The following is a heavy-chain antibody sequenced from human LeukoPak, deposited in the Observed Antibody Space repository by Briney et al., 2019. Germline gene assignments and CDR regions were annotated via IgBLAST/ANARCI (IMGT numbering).Heavy chain of an antibody. V-gene: IGHV3-53*01. D-gene: IGHD2-21*02. Sequence: GGSLRLSCAAPGFTVSSNYMSWVRQAPGKGLEWVSVIYSGGSTYYADSVKGRFTISRDNSKNTLYLQMNSLRAEDTAVYYCAGGDPPWYFDYWGQGTLVTVSS. CDR3: AGGDPPWYFDY. CDR2: IYSGGST. J-gene: IGHJ4*02. CDR1: GFTVSSNY.